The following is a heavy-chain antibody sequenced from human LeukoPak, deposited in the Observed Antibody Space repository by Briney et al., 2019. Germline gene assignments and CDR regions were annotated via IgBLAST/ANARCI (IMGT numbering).Heavy chain of an antibody. J-gene: IGHJ4*02. CDR3: ARHTTRGYSGYDPFDY. CDR2: IHYTGST. D-gene: IGHD5-12*01. CDR1: GGSISSTNYH. Sequence: SETLSLTCIVSGGSISSTNYHWGWIRQPPGKGLEWIGSIHYTGSTCYNPSLKSRVTISVDTSRNQFSLKLSSVTAADTAVYYCARHTTRGYSGYDPFDYWGQGTLVTVSS. V-gene: IGHV4-39*01.